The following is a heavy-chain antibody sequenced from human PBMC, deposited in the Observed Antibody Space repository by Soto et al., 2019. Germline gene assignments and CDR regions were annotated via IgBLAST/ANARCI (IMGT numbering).Heavy chain of an antibody. CDR3: ARGGMTGYTYYYYYGMDV. V-gene: IGHV4-38-2*01. J-gene: IGHJ6*02. CDR2: IYHSGST. Sequence: PSETLSLTCAVSGYSISSGYYWGWIRQPPGKGLEWIGSIYHSGSTYCNPSLKGRVTISVDTSKNQFSLKLSSVTAADTAVYYCARGGMTGYTYYYYYGMDVWGQGTTVTVSS. D-gene: IGHD3-9*01. CDR1: GYSISSGYY.